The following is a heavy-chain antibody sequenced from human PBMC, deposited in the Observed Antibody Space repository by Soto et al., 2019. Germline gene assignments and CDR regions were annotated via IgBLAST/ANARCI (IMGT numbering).Heavy chain of an antibody. CDR2: INHSGST. CDR1: GGSFSGYY. J-gene: IGHJ6*02. Sequence: PSETLSLTCAVYGGSFSGYYWSWIRQPPGKGLEWIGEINHSGSTNYNPSLKSRVTISVDTSKNQFSLKPSSVTAADTAVYYCARVTGRYYYGMDVWGQGTTVT. CDR3: ARVTGRYYYGMDV. V-gene: IGHV4-34*01.